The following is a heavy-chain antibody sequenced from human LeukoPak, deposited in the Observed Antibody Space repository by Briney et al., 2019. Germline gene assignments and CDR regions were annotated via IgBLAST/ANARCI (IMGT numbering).Heavy chain of an antibody. V-gene: IGHV4-59*08. CDR2: IYYSGST. Sequence: SETLSPTCTVSGGSITSYYWSWIRQPPGKGLEWIGYIYYSGSTNYNPSLKSRVTISVDTSKNQFSLKLSSVTAADTAVYYCARLGDTMIVFDYWGQGTLVTVSS. CDR1: GGSITSYY. CDR3: ARLGDTMIVFDY. J-gene: IGHJ4*02. D-gene: IGHD3-22*01.